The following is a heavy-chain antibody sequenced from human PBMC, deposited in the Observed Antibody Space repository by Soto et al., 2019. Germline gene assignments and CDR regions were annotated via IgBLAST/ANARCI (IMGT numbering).Heavy chain of an antibody. CDR2: IWYDGSNK. J-gene: IGHJ6*02. D-gene: IGHD4-17*01. CDR3: AKDLNRLQGDYGYYYYYGMDV. Sequence: GGSLRLSCAASGFTFSSYGMHWVRQAPGKGLEWVAVIWYDGSNKYYADSVKGRFTISRDNSKNTLYLQMNSLRAEDTAVYYCAKDLNRLQGDYGYYYYYGMDVWGQGTTVTVSS. V-gene: IGHV3-33*06. CDR1: GFTFSSYG.